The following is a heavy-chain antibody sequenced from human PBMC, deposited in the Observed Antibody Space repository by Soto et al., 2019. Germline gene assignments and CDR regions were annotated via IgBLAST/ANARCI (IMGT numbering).Heavy chain of an antibody. Sequence: GGSLRLSCAASGFTFSSFAMSWVRQAPGKGLEWVTLISGNGGSTYYADSVKGRFTISRDNSRNTLYLQMNSLRAEDTAVYYCAKDRLVLPAAIAPEFQHWGQGTLVTVYS. J-gene: IGHJ1*01. V-gene: IGHV3-23*01. CDR2: ISGNGGST. CDR3: AKDRLVLPAAIAPEFQH. D-gene: IGHD2-2*01. CDR1: GFTFSSFA.